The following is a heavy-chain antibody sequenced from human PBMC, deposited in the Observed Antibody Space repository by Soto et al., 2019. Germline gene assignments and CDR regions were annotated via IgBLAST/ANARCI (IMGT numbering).Heavy chain of an antibody. CDR1: GGTFSSYA. Sequence: SVKVSCKASGGTFSSYAISWVRQAPGQGLEWMGGITPIFGTANYAQKFQGRVTITADESTSTAYMELSSLRSEDTAVYYCARDPLTGIEAAGPENWFDPWGQGTLVTVSS. D-gene: IGHD6-13*01. V-gene: IGHV1-69*13. J-gene: IGHJ5*02. CDR2: ITPIFGTA. CDR3: ARDPLTGIEAAGPENWFDP.